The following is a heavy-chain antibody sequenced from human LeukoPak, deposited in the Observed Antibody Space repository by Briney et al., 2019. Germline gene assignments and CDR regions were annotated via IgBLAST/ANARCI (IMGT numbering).Heavy chain of an antibody. CDR3: ARGYSSGHYFDY. J-gene: IGHJ4*02. V-gene: IGHV1-46*01. CDR1: GYTFTSYG. Sequence: ASVKVSCKASGYTFTSYGISWVRQAPGQGLEWMGIINPSGGSTSYAQKFQGRVTMTRDTSTSTVYMELSSLRSEDTAVYYCARGYSSGHYFDYWGQGTLVTVSS. D-gene: IGHD6-19*01. CDR2: INPSGGST.